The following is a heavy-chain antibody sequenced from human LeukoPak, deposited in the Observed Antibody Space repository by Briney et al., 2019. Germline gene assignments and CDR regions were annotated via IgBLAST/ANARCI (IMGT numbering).Heavy chain of an antibody. J-gene: IGHJ4*02. CDR1: GGSFSGYY. CDR3: ARRARPRRITMVRGVSYFDY. D-gene: IGHD3-10*01. Sequence: DPSETLSLTCAVYGGSFSGYYWSWIRQPPGKGLEWIGEINHSGSTNYNPSLKSRVTISVDASKNQFSLKLSSVTAADTAVYYCARRARPRRITMVRGVSYFDYWGQGTLVTVSS. CDR2: INHSGST. V-gene: IGHV4-34*01.